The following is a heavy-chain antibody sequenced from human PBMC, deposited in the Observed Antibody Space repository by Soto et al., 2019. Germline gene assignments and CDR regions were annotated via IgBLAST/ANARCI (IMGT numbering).Heavy chain of an antibody. Sequence: QVQLVESGGGLVKPGESLRLSCAASGFNFSDYYMTWIRQAPGKGLEWVSSIGSSGRTIYYADSVKCRFTISRDNAKKSVILQMSSLSVEDTAVYYCASGGSLAPEYWGQGTLVTVSS. CDR2: IGSSGRTI. D-gene: IGHD3-16*01. CDR3: ASGGSLAPEY. J-gene: IGHJ4*02. V-gene: IGHV3-11*01. CDR1: GFNFSDYY.